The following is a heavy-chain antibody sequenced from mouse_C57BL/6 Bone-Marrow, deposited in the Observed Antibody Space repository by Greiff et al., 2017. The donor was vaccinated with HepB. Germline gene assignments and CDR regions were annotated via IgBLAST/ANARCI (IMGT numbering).Heavy chain of an antibody. V-gene: IGHV3-6*01. Sequence: EVQLVESGPGLVKPSQSLSLTCSVTGYSITSGYYWNWIRQFPGNKLEWMGYISYDGSNNYNPSLKNRISITRDTSKNQFFLKLNSVTTEDTATYYCARESFHYYGSSYYFDYWGQGTTLTVSS. J-gene: IGHJ2*01. CDR1: GYSITSGYY. D-gene: IGHD1-1*01. CDR3: ARESFHYYGSSYYFDY. CDR2: ISYDGSN.